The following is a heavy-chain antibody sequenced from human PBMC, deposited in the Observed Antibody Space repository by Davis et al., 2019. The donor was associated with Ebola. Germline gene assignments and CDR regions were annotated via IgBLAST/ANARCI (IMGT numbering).Heavy chain of an antibody. D-gene: IGHD6-19*01. CDR1: GFTFSSYW. V-gene: IGHV3-74*01. CDR3: AKDQKVAGTWRYYFDY. Sequence: HTGGSLRLSCAASGFTFSSYWMHWVRHAPGKGLVWVSRINSDGSSTSYADSVKGRFTISRDNSKNTLYLQMNSLRAEDTAVYYCAKDQKVAGTWRYYFDYWGQGTLVTVSS. J-gene: IGHJ4*02. CDR2: INSDGSST.